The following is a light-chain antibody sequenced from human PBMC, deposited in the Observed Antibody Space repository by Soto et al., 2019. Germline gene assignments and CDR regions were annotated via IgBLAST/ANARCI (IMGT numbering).Light chain of an antibody. J-gene: IGKJ4*01. V-gene: IGKV1-5*01. CDR3: QHSNNFFALT. CDR1: QSISNW. CDR2: DAS. Sequence: DIQMTQSPSTLSASVGDRVIITCRASQSISNWLAWYQQKPGKAPKLLIYDASNLEAGVPSRLSGSGSGTDFTFTISSLQPEDFATYYCQHSNNFFALTFGGGTKVDIK.